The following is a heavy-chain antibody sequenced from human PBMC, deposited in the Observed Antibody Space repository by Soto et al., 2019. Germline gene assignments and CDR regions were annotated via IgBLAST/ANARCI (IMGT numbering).Heavy chain of an antibody. J-gene: IGHJ4*02. CDR3: ADLTSGDYYLP. CDR2: ITNEAYGFTT. V-gene: IGHV3-72*01. Sequence: EVQLVASGGGLVQPGGSLRLSCAASGFRLSDHYMDWVRQAPGKGLDWIGRITNEAYGFTTDYAASVKGRFTISRDDSQNSLYLQIKSLKTEDTAVYYCADLTSGDYYLPWSQGTLITVSS. CDR1: GFRLSDHY. D-gene: IGHD3-22*01.